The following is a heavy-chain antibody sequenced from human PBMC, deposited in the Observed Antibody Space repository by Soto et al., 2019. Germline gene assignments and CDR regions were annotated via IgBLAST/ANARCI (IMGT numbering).Heavy chain of an antibody. CDR1: GGSISSGDYY. Sequence: SETLSLTCTVSGGSISSGDYYWSWIRQPPGKGLEWIGYIYYSGSTYYNPSLKSRVTISVDTSKNQFSLKLSSVTAADTAVYYCVIAARTNWFDPWGQGTLVTVSS. CDR2: IYYSGST. D-gene: IGHD6-6*01. CDR3: VIAARTNWFDP. V-gene: IGHV4-30-4*01. J-gene: IGHJ5*02.